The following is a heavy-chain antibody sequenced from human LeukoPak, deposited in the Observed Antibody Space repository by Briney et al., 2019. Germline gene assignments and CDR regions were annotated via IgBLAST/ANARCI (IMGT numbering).Heavy chain of an antibody. CDR3: ARGGYKGAIDY. V-gene: IGHV4-59*01. Sequence: SETLSLTRTVSGGSISSYYWSWIRQPPGKGLEWIGYIYYSGSTNYNPSLKSRVTISVDTSKNQFSLKLSSVTAADTAVYYCARGGYKGAIDYWGQGTLVTVSS. CDR2: IYYSGST. D-gene: IGHD1-26*01. J-gene: IGHJ4*02. CDR1: GGSISSYY.